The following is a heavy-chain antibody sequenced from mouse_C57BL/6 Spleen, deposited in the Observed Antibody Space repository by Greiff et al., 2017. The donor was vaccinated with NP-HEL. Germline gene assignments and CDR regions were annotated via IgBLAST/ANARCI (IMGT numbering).Heavy chain of an antibody. CDR1: GYTFTSYW. CDR2: IHPSDSDT. CDR3: AICYYGSRYWYFDV. Sequence: QVQLKQPGAELVKPGASVKVSCKASGYTFTSYWMHWVKQRPGQGLEWIGRIHPSDSDTNYNQKFKGKATLTVDKSSSTAYMQLSSLTSEDSAVYYCAICYYGSRYWYFDVWGTGTTVTVSS. J-gene: IGHJ1*03. V-gene: IGHV1-74*01. D-gene: IGHD1-1*01.